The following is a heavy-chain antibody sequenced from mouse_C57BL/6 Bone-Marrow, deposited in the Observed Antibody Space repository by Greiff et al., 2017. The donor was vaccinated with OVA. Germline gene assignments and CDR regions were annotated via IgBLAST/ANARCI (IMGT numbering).Heavy chain of an antibody. CDR2: IDPENGDT. Sequence: VQLKESGAELVRPGASVKLSCTASGFNIKDDYTHWVKQRPEQGLEWIGWIDPENGDTEYASKFQGKATITADTSSNTAYLQLSSLTSEDTAVYYCTTGLLDVWGTGTTVTVSS. CDR3: TTGLLDV. D-gene: IGHD2-4*01. V-gene: IGHV14-4*01. CDR1: GFNIKDDY. J-gene: IGHJ1*03.